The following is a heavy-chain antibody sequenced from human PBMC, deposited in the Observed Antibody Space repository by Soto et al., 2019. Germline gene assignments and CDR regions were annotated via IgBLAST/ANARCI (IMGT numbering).Heavy chain of an antibody. Sequence: QLQLQESGPGLVKPSETLSLTCTVSGGSISVTNYYWGWIRQPPGKGLEWIGTIFYNGNIYYNPSPKSRVTISADTSKNQSSMKGTSVTDADTAAYYCARQDTAGWFNPWGQGTLVTVSS. CDR1: GGSISVTNYY. CDR3: ARQDTAGWFNP. D-gene: IGHD5-18*01. J-gene: IGHJ5*02. V-gene: IGHV4-39*01. CDR2: IFYNGNI.